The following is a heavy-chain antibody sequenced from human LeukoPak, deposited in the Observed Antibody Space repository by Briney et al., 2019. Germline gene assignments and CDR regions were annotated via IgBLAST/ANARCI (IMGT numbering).Heavy chain of an antibody. D-gene: IGHD1-26*01. V-gene: IGHV3-30*03. Sequence: GGSLRLSCAASGFTFSSYGMHWVRQAPGKGLEWVAVISYDGSNKYYADSVKGRFTISRDNSKNTLYLQMNSLRAEDTAVYYCARGHSDIWYSLGHWGQGTLVTVSA. J-gene: IGHJ4*02. CDR1: GFTFSSYG. CDR2: ISYDGSNK. CDR3: ARGHSDIWYSLGH.